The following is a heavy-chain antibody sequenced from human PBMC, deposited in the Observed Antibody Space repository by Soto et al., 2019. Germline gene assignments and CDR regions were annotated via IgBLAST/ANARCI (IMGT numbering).Heavy chain of an antibody. V-gene: IGHV3-33*01. CDR3: TRDPYGGSRYYFDS. D-gene: IGHD1-26*01. CDR1: GFTFTNYD. CDR2: IWYDGSNR. Sequence: QVQLVESGGGVVQPGRSLRLSCAASGFTFTNYDMHWVRQAPGKGLEWVAVIWYDGSNRFYADSVKGRFTISKDNSQNMLYLQMHSLRPEDTAVYYCTRDPYGGSRYYFDSWGQGTLVTVSS. J-gene: IGHJ4*02.